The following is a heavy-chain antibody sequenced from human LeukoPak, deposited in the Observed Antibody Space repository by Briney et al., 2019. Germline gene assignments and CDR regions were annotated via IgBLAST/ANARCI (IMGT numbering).Heavy chain of an antibody. CDR2: IKQDGSER. J-gene: IGHJ4*02. V-gene: IGHV3-7*03. D-gene: IGHD2-15*01. CDR1: GFTFSSYW. CDR3: ASGAGCGY. Sequence: GGSLRLSCAASGFTFSSYWMTWVRQAPGKGLEWVANIKQDGSERNYVDSVKGRFTISRDNAKNSLYLQMNTLRDEDTAVYYCASGAGCGYWGQGTLVTVSS.